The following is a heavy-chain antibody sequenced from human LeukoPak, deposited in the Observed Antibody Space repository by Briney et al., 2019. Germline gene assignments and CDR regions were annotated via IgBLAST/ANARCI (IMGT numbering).Heavy chain of an antibody. J-gene: IGHJ6*03. V-gene: IGHV3-30*02. CDR1: GGTFSSYA. Sequence: SCKASGGTFSSYAISWVRQAPGKGLEWVAFIRYDGSNKYYADSVKGRFTISRDNSKNTLYLQMNSLRAEDTAVYYCAKAYYDILTGYPEGYYMDVWGKGTTVTISS. D-gene: IGHD3-9*01. CDR2: IRYDGSNK. CDR3: AKAYYDILTGYPEGYYMDV.